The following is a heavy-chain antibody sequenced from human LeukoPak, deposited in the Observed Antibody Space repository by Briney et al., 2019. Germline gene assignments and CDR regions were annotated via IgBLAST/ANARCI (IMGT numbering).Heavy chain of an antibody. CDR1: GFTFSSYA. CDR2: ISYDGSNK. Sequence: GGSLRLSCAASGFTFSSYAMHWVRQAPGKGLEWVAVISYDGSNKYYADSVKGRFTISRDNSKNTLYLQMNSLRAEDTAVYYCARGRRFGGGRYYFDYWGQGTLVTVSS. J-gene: IGHJ4*02. D-gene: IGHD5/OR15-5a*01. V-gene: IGHV3-30*04. CDR3: ARGRRFGGGRYYFDY.